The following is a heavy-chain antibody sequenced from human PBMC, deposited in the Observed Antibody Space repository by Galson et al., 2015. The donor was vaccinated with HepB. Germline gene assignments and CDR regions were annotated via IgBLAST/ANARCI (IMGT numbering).Heavy chain of an antibody. CDR3: TRDQYYYNSGSLR. J-gene: IGHJ4*02. D-gene: IGHD3-10*01. CDR1: GFPFSSYA. V-gene: IGHV3-49*03. Sequence: SLRLSCAASGFPFSSYAMSWFRQAAGRGLEWVGFIKSRGDGGTTEYGSSVKGRFTISRDDSKSVVYLQMNNLKTDDSGVYYCTRDQYYYNSGSLRWGQGVLVTVS. CDR2: IKSRGDGGTT.